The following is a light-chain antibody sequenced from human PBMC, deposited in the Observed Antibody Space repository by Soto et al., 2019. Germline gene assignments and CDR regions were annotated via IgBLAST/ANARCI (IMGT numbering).Light chain of an antibody. J-gene: IGKJ1*01. CDR1: QDISNY. CDR2: GAS. V-gene: IGKV1-27*01. CDR3: QNYNRGPWT. Sequence: DIQMTQSPSSLSASVGDRVTITCRASQDISNYLAWYQQKPGKVPKLLIYGASTLQSGVPSRFSGSGSGTDFTLTISSLQTEDVATYYCQNYNRGPWTLGQGTKVESK.